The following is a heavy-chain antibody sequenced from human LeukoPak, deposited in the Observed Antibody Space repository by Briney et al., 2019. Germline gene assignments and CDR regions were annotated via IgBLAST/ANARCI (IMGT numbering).Heavy chain of an antibody. CDR1: GVTFSSYA. D-gene: IGHD3-22*01. CDR2: IGGSGADT. CDR3: AKDRRRRYYDSSGYYYFDY. Sequence: GGSLRLSCAASGVTFSSYAMSWVRQAPGKGLEWVSSIGGSGADTYYADSVKGRFTISRDNSKNTLYLQMNSLRAEDTAVYYCAKDRRRRYYDSSGYYYFDYWGQGTLVTVSS. V-gene: IGHV3-23*01. J-gene: IGHJ4*02.